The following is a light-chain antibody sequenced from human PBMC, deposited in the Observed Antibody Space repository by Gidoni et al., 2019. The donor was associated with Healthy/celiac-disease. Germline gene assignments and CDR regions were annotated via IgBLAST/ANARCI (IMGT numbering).Light chain of an antibody. V-gene: IGLV2-14*01. CDR1: SSDVGGYNY. J-gene: IGLJ2*01. Sequence: QSALTQPASASGSPGPSITISCTGTSSDVGGYNYVSLYQQQPGKAPKLMIYDVSNRPSGVSNRFAGSKSGKTASLTISGLQAEDEADYYCSSDTSSSTLVFGGGTKLTVL. CDR3: SSDTSSSTLV. CDR2: DVS.